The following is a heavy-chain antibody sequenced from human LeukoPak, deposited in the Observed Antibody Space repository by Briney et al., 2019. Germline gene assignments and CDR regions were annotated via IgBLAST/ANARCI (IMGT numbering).Heavy chain of an antibody. J-gene: IGHJ5*02. CDR3: ARVISSSSSGGDWFDP. Sequence: PGGSLRLSCAASGFTFSDYYMSWIRQAPGKXXXXXXXXXXSGSTIYYAGSVKGRFTISRDNAKNSLYLQMNSLRAEDTAVYYCARVISSSSSGGDWFDPWGQGTLVTVSS. CDR2: XXXSGSTI. V-gene: IGHV3-11*01. D-gene: IGHD6-6*01. CDR1: GFTFSDYY.